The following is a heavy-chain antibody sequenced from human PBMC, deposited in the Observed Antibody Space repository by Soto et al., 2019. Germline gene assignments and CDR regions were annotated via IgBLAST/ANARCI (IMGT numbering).Heavy chain of an antibody. CDR3: ARAVVFQDITAPDQHFHWFDP. CDR2: INPKSGGT. Sequence: QVRLLQSGAEVKKPGASVKVYCKASGYTFTGYYLHWVRQAPGQGLEWMGWINPKSGGTDYSQKFQGWVTMTRDTSISTAYIELSRLRSDDKAVYYCARAVVFQDITAPDQHFHWFDPWGQGTLVTVSS. D-gene: IGHD6-13*01. CDR1: GYTFTGYY. V-gene: IGHV1-2*04. J-gene: IGHJ5*02.